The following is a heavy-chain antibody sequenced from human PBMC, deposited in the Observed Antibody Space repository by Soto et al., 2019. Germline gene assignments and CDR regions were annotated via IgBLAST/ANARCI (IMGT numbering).Heavy chain of an antibody. CDR3: ARLMYSSSWYFLKLDP. V-gene: IGHV4-39*01. Sequence: SETLSLTXTVSGGSISSSSYYWGWIRQPPGKGLEWIGSIYYSGSTYYNPSPKSRVTISVDTSKNQFSLKLSSVTAADTAVYHCARLMYSSSWYFLKLDPWGQGTLVTVSS. CDR2: IYYSGST. CDR1: GGSISSSSYY. D-gene: IGHD6-13*01. J-gene: IGHJ5*02.